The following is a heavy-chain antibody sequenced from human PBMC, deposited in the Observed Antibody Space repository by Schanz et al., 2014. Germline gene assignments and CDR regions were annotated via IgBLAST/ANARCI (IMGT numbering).Heavy chain of an antibody. CDR2: ISYHGSER. V-gene: IGHV3-30*18. D-gene: IGHD3-22*01. Sequence: QVQLVESGGGVVQPGRSLRLSCAGSGFSFSDYGMHWVRQAPGRGLEWVAVISYHGSERYYADSVKGRFTISRDNSKNPLYLQMNRLRTEDTAVYFCAKSYDTSGYSGFDYWGQGTLVTVSS. J-gene: IGHJ4*02. CDR1: GFSFSDYG. CDR3: AKSYDTSGYSGFDY.